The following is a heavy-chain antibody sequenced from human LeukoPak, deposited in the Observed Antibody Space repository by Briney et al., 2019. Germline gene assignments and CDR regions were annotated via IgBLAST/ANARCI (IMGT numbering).Heavy chain of an antibody. J-gene: IGHJ5*02. CDR1: GYTFTDYY. CDR3: AREGDVVADVNWFDP. V-gene: IGHV1-2*02. D-gene: IGHD2-15*01. CDR2: INPNSGAT. Sequence: ASVKVSCKASGYTFTDYYMHWVRQAPGQGPEWMGWINPNSGATNCAQKFQGRVTMTRDTSISTAYMDLSSLRSDDTAVYYCAREGDVVADVNWFDPWGQGTLVTVSS.